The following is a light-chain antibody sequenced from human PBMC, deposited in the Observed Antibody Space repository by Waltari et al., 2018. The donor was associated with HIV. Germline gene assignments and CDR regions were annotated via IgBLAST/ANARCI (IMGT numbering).Light chain of an antibody. V-gene: IGLV2-23*02. CDR2: EVS. CDR1: SSDVGRSHL. J-gene: IGLJ2*01. CDR3: CSYAGRVV. Sequence: QSALTQPASVSGSPGQSITLSCTGPSSDVGRSHLVSSYEQYPGTAPKLMIYEVSKRPSGVSNRFSGSKSGNTASLTISGLQAEDEADYYCCSYAGRVVFGGGTKLTVL.